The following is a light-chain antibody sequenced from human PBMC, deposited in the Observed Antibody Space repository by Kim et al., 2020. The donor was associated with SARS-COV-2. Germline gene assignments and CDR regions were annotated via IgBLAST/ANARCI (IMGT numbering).Light chain of an antibody. Sequence: SASLGDRVTITCRASQSISSWLAWYQQKPGKAPKLLIYKASSLESGVPSRFSGSGSGTEFTLTISSLQPDDFATYYCQQYNSYRTFGQGTKVDIK. V-gene: IGKV1-5*03. CDR1: QSISSW. CDR3: QQYNSYRT. J-gene: IGKJ1*01. CDR2: KAS.